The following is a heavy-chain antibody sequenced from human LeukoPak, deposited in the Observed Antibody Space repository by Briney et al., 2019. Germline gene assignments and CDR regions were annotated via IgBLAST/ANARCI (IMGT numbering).Heavy chain of an antibody. Sequence: ASVKVSCKASGYTFTGYYMHWVRQAPGQGREWMGWINPNSGGTNYAQKFQGRVTMTRDTSISTAYMELSRLRSDDTAVYYCARDLYSSSWYYAFDIWGQGTMVTVSS. CDR1: GYTFTGYY. D-gene: IGHD6-13*01. CDR3: ARDLYSSSWYYAFDI. V-gene: IGHV1-2*02. CDR2: INPNSGGT. J-gene: IGHJ3*02.